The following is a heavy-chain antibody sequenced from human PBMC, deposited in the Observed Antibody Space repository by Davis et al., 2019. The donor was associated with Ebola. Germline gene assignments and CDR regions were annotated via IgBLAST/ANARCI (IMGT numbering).Heavy chain of an antibody. CDR1: GFTFSSYW. V-gene: IGHV3-74*01. CDR3: ARDAEAMVTRWFDP. Sequence: GESLKISCAASGFTFSSYWMHWVRQAPGKGLVWVSRINSDGSSTSYADSVKGRFTISRDNAKNTLYLQMNSLRAEDTAVYYCARDAEAMVTRWFDPWGRGTLVTVSS. J-gene: IGHJ5*02. CDR2: INSDGSST. D-gene: IGHD5-18*01.